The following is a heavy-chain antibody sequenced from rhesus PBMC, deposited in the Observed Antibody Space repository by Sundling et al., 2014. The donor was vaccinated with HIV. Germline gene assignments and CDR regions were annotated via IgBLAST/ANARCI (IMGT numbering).Heavy chain of an antibody. CDR2: IHSGSGNT. D-gene: IGHD3-16*01. J-gene: IGHJ4*01. Sequence: QVQLQESGPGLLKPSETLSLTCAVSGGSIGGGYGWGWIRQAPGKGLEWIGSIHSGSGNTNYNPSLKSRVTISIDTSKKQFSLKLSSVTAADTAVYYCARVKSGSYSLRFDYWGQGVLVTVSS. V-gene: IGHV4-76*01. CDR3: ARVKSGSYSLRFDY. CDR1: GGSIGGGYG.